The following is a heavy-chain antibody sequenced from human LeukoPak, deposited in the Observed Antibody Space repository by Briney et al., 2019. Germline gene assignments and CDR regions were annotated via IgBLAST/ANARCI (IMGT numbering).Heavy chain of an antibody. J-gene: IGHJ4*02. Sequence: GGTLRLSCAASGFTFNTYGMSWVRQAPGKGLEWVSGISGSGGATYYADSVKGRFTVSRDNAKNSLYLQMNSLRAEDTAVYYCARGKAAAGGYWGQGTLVTVSS. CDR3: ARGKAAAGGY. D-gene: IGHD6-13*01. V-gene: IGHV3-21*01. CDR1: GFTFNTYG. CDR2: ISGSGGAT.